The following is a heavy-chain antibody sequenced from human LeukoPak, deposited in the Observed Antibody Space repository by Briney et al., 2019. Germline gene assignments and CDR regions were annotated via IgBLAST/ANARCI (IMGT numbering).Heavy chain of an antibody. Sequence: GGSLRLSCAASGFTFTSYWMHWVRQAPGKGLEWVSAISGSGGSTYYADFVKGRFTISRDNSKSTLYLQMNSLRAEDTALYYCARYCTGSSCSAGGNYYGMDVWGQGTTVTVSS. V-gene: IGHV3-23*01. J-gene: IGHJ6*02. CDR2: ISGSGGST. CDR3: ARYCTGSSCSAGGNYYGMDV. CDR1: GFTFTSYW. D-gene: IGHD2-2*01.